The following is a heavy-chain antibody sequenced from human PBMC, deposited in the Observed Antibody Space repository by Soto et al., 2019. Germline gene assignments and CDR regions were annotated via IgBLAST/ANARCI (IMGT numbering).Heavy chain of an antibody. Sequence: PGGSLRLSCAASGFTFSRYGMHWVRQAPGKGLEWVAVISHDGNTKNYADSVRGRFTISRDNSRNTLFLQMNSLRVEDTAVYYCAKDYNLGSGRYYFDCWGQGNLVTVSS. CDR3: AKDYNLGSGRYYFDC. J-gene: IGHJ4*02. D-gene: IGHD3-10*01. V-gene: IGHV3-30*18. CDR2: ISHDGNTK. CDR1: GFTFSRYG.